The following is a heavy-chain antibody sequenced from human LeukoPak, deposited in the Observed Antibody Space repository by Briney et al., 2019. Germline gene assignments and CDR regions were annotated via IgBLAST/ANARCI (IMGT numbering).Heavy chain of an antibody. CDR2: IKTKNEGETT. CDR1: GFTVSDAW. V-gene: IGHV3-15*01. Sequence: GGSLRLSCAASGFTVSDAWMNWVRQAPGKGLEWVGRIKTKNEGETTDYAAPVKGRFSISRDESKNTLYLQMSSLKTEDTAVYYCTTDQEGPTLFDSWGQGTLVTVSS. CDR3: TTDQEGPTLFDS. D-gene: IGHD1-26*01. J-gene: IGHJ4*02.